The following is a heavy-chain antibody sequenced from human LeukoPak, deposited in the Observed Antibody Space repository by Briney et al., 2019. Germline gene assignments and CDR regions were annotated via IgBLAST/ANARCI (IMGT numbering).Heavy chain of an antibody. D-gene: IGHD3-22*01. CDR2: INPNSGGT. CDR1: GYTFTGYY. J-gene: IGHJ4*02. V-gene: IGHV1-2*02. CDR3: ARVLYYYDSSGYEQLDY. Sequence: GASVKVSCKASGYTFTGYYMHWVRQASGQGLEWMGWINPNSGGTNYAQKFQGRVTMTRDTSISTAYMELSRLRSDDTAVYYCARVLYYYDSSGYEQLDYWGQGTLVTVSS.